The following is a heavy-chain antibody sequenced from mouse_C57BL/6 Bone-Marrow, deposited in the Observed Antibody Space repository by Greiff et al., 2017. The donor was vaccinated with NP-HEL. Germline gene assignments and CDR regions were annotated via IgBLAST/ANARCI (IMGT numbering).Heavy chain of an antibody. Sequence: QVQLQQPGAELVKPGASVKMSCKASGYTFTSYWITWVKQRPGQGLEWIGDIYPGSGSTNYNEKFKSKATLTVDTSSSTAYMQLSSLTSEDSAVYYCARSLYYGSRTGFAYWGQGTLVTVSA. CDR2: IYPGSGST. CDR1: GYTFTSYW. J-gene: IGHJ3*01. V-gene: IGHV1-55*01. D-gene: IGHD1-1*01. CDR3: ARSLYYGSRTGFAY.